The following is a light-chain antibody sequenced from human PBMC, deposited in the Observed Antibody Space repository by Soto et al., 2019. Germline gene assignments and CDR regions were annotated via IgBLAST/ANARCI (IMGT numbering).Light chain of an antibody. V-gene: IGKV3-20*01. CDR2: GAS. CDR1: QSVSSNY. CDR3: QQYGSSFT. Sequence: EIVLTQSPGTLSLSPGERATLSCRASQSVSSNYLAWYQQKPGQAPRLLIYGASSRATGIPDRFSGSGSGTDFTLTISELEPEDFAVYYCQQYGSSFTFGPGTKVDTK. J-gene: IGKJ3*01.